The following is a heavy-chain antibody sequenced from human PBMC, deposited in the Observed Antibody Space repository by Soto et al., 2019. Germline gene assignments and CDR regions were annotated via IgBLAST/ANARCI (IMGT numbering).Heavy chain of an antibody. CDR1: GFTFSSYS. Sequence: PGGSLRLSCAASGFTFSSYSMNWVRQAPGKGLEWVSYISSSSSTIYYADSVKGRFTISRDNAKNSLYQQMNSLRDEDTAVYYCAREYSSSSVNYGMDVWGQGTTVTVSS. CDR2: ISSSSSTI. D-gene: IGHD6-6*01. V-gene: IGHV3-48*02. CDR3: AREYSSSSVNYGMDV. J-gene: IGHJ6*02.